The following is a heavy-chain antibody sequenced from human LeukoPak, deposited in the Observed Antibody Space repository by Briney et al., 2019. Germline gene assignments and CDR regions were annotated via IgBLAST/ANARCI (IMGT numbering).Heavy chain of an antibody. J-gene: IGHJ5*02. V-gene: IGHV3-53*05. CDR1: GFTVSSNY. CDR3: AKDPTVRGVIGYNWFDP. D-gene: IGHD3-10*01. Sequence: GGSLRLSCAASGFTVSSNYMSWVRQAPGKGLEWVSVIYSGGSTYYADSVKGRFTIFRDNSKNTLYLQMNSLRAEDTAVYYCAKDPTVRGVIGYNWFDPWGQGTLVTVSS. CDR2: IYSGGST.